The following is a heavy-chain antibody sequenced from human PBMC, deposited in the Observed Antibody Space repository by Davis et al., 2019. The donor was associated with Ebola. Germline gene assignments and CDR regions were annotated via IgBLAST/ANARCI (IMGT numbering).Heavy chain of an antibody. D-gene: IGHD2-15*01. J-gene: IGHJ5*02. CDR1: GYTFTSYA. CDR3: ARDWDCTGGSCRNCFDP. V-gene: IGHV1-18*01. Sequence: AASVKVSCKASGYTFTSYAMHWVRQAPGQGLEWMGWIRTSNGETKLAQNLQGRVTMTTDRSTSTVYMDLRSLTSDDTAVYYCARDWDCTGGSCRNCFDPWGQGTQVIVSA. CDR2: IRTSNGET.